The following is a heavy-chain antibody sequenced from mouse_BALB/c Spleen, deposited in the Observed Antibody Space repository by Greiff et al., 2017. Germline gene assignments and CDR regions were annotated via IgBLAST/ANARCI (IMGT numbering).Heavy chain of an antibody. CDR3: AGYDHWFAY. Sequence: VQGVESGPELVKPGASVRISCKASGYTFTSYYIHWVKQRPGQGLEWIGWIYPGNVNTKYNEKFKGKATLTADKSSSTAYMQLSSLTSEDSAVYFCAGYDHWFAYWGQGTLVTVSA. D-gene: IGHD2-3*01. V-gene: IGHV1S56*01. CDR2: IYPGNVNT. CDR1: GYTFTSYY. J-gene: IGHJ3*01.